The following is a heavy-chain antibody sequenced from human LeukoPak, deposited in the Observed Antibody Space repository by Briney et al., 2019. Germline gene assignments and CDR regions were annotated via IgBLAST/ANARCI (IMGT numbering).Heavy chain of an antibody. Sequence: ASVKVSCKASGYTFTSYYMHWVRQAPGQGLEWMGIINPSGGSTSYAQKFQGRVTMTRDRSTSTVYMELSSLRSEDTAVYYCARESRVTMIVVVTGAEYFQHWGQGTLVTVSS. J-gene: IGHJ1*01. CDR3: ARESRVTMIVVVTGAEYFQH. D-gene: IGHD3-22*01. CDR2: INPSGGST. V-gene: IGHV1-46*01. CDR1: GYTFTSYY.